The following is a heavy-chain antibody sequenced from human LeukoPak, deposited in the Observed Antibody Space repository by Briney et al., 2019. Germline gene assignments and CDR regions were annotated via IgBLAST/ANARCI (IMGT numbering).Heavy chain of an antibody. V-gene: IGHV4-39*01. CDR3: ARQTGVGLFILP. CDR2: IYYTGNT. Sequence: SQTLSLTCTVSGDSISTSYSYWGWIRRPPGRGLEWVGSIYYTGNTYSNSSLKSRVSMFVDTSKNQFSLILTSVTAADTAVYYCARQTGVGLFILPGGQGTLVTVSS. CDR1: GDSISTSYSY. J-gene: IGHJ4*02. D-gene: IGHD3-3*01.